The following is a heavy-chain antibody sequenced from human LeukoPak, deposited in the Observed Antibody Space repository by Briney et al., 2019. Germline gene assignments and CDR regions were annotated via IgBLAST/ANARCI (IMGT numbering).Heavy chain of an antibody. CDR2: MNPNSGNT. CDR1: GYTFTSYD. Sequence: SVKVSCKASGYTFTSYDINWVRQATGQGLEWMGWMNPNSGNTGYAQKFQGRVTITRNTSISTAYMELSSLRSEDTAVYYCARGTRITIFGVVIQNWFDPWGQGTLVTVSS. J-gene: IGHJ5*02. CDR3: ARGTRITIFGVVIQNWFDP. V-gene: IGHV1-8*03. D-gene: IGHD3-3*01.